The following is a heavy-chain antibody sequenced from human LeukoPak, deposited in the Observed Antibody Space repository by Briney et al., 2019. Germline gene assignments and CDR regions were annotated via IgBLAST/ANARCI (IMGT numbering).Heavy chain of an antibody. CDR2: IYSGGST. D-gene: IGHD1-26*01. J-gene: IGHJ4*02. CDR1: GFTVSSNY. CDR3: AKSSGSYFKPGDY. Sequence: GRSLRLSCAASGFTVSSNYMSWVRQAPGKGLEWVSVIYSGGSTYYADSVKGRFTISRDNSKNTLYLQMNSLRAEDTAVYYCAKSSGSYFKPGDYWGQGTLVTVSS. V-gene: IGHV3-53*01.